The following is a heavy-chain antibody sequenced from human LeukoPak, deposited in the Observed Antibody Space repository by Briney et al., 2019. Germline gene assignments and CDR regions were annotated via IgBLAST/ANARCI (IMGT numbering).Heavy chain of an antibody. Sequence: GGSLRLSCAAPGFTFSNAWMSWVRQAPGKGLEWVGRIKSKTDGGTIDYAAPVKGRFIISRDDSKHTLYLQMNSLKIEDTAVYYCITDIRQSPFDYWGQGTLVTVSS. J-gene: IGHJ4*02. D-gene: IGHD1-14*01. CDR3: ITDIRQSPFDY. CDR1: GFTFSNAW. CDR2: IKSKTDGGTI. V-gene: IGHV3-15*01.